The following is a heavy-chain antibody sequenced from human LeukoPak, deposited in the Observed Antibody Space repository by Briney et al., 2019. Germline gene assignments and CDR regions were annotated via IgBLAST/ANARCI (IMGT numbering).Heavy chain of an antibody. Sequence: SETLSLTCAVSGGSISSGGYSWSWIRQPPGKGLEWIGYIYHSGSTYYNPSLKSRVTISVDRSKNQFSLKLSSVTAADTAVYYCARVGGSYQFDYWGQGTLVTVSS. J-gene: IGHJ4*02. V-gene: IGHV4-30-2*01. D-gene: IGHD1-26*01. CDR1: GGSISSGGYS. CDR2: IYHSGST. CDR3: ARVGGSYQFDY.